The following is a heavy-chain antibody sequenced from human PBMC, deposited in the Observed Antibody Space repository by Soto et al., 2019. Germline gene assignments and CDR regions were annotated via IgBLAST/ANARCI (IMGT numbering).Heavy chain of an antibody. Sequence: GGSLRLSCAASGFTFSSYSMNWVRQATGKGLEWVSSISSSSSYIYYADSVKGRFTISRDNAKNSLYLQMNSLRAEDTAVYYCASVPLYDFPNHDAFDIWGQGTMVTVSS. V-gene: IGHV3-21*01. J-gene: IGHJ3*02. CDR2: ISSSSSYI. CDR3: ASVPLYDFPNHDAFDI. CDR1: GFTFSSYS. D-gene: IGHD3-3*01.